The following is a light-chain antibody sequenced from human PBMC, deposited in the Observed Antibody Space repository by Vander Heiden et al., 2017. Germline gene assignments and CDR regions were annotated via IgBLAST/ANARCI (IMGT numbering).Light chain of an antibody. CDR3: FSYAGSPDV. CDR1: SSDVGGYNY. V-gene: IGLV2-11*01. CDR2: DVS. Sequence: QSALTQPRSVSGSPGQPVTISCTGTSSDVGGYNYVSWYQQHPGKAPKLMIYDVSKRPSGVPDRFSGSKSANTASLTISGLQAEDEADYYCFSYAGSPDVFGIGTKVTVL. J-gene: IGLJ1*01.